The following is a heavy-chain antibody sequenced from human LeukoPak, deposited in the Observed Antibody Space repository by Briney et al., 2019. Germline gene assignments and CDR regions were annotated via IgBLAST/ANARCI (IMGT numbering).Heavy chain of an antibody. J-gene: IGHJ4*02. Sequence: SETLSLTCTVSAYSISSANYWGWIRQPPGKGLEWIGIIYHSGSTYYNPSLKSRVSTSVDTSKNQFSLKLSSVTAADTAVYYCARPYSSGFIYYFDQWGQGTLVTVSS. V-gene: IGHV4-38-2*02. CDR1: AYSISSANY. CDR3: ARPYSSGFIYYFDQ. D-gene: IGHD6-19*01. CDR2: IYHSGST.